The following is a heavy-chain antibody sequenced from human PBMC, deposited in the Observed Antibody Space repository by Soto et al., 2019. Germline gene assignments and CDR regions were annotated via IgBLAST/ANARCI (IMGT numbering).Heavy chain of an antibody. CDR2: IYHSWST. CDR1: GGSITSGGYS. J-gene: IGHJ4*02. V-gene: IGHV4-30-2*01. CDR3: ARVVVVPAIWGDYFDC. Sequence: QLQLQESGSGLVKPSQTLSLTCAVSGGSITSGGYSWSWIRQPLRKGLEWIANIYHSWSTYYKPSLKSRVTLSLNRSNNQFYLDLSSVTAADTAVYCGARVVVVPAIWGDYFDCWGQGTLVNVSP. D-gene: IGHD2-15*01.